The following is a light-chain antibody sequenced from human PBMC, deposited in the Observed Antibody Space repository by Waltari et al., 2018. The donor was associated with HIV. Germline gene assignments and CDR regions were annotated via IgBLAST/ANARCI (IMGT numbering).Light chain of an antibody. CDR3: QQYDSRPPRT. CDR1: QSVSNK. Sequence: EIVITQSPATLSVSPGERVTLSCRASQSVSNKVAWYQKKPGQAPRLLIYGAYNRVTDIPGRFSGSGSGTEFTLTISSLRSEDFAVYYCQQYDSRPPRTFGQGTKVEIK. J-gene: IGKJ1*01. CDR2: GAY. V-gene: IGKV3-15*01.